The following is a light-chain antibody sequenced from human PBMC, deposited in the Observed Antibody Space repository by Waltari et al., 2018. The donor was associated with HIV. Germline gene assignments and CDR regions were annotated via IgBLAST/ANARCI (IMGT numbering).Light chain of an antibody. J-gene: IGLJ1*01. CDR3: SSYAGRNNYV. CDR2: EVS. CDR1: SSDVGGYKY. V-gene: IGLV2-8*01. Sequence: QSALPQPPSASGSPGPSVTISCTGTSSDVGGYKYVPWYQQHPGKAPKLMIYEVSKRPSGVPDRFSGSKSGNTASLTVSGLQAEDEADYYCSSYAGRNNYVFGTGTKVTVL.